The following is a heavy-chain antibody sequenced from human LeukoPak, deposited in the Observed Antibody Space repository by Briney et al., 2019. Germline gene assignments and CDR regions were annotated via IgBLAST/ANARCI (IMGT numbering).Heavy chain of an antibody. CDR2: INPNSGGT. V-gene: IGHV1-2*06. J-gene: IGHJ4*02. D-gene: IGHD3-3*01. CDR3: ARDRESGYFAYFDY. Sequence: ASVKVSCKASGYTFTGYYMHWVRQAPGQGLEWMGRINPNSGGTNYAQKFQGRVTMTRDTSISTAYMELSRLRSDDTAVYYCARDRESGYFAYFDYWGQGTLVTVSS. CDR1: GYTFTGYY.